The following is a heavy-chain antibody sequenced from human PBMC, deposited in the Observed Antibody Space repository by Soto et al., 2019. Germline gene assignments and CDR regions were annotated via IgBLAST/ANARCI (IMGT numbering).Heavy chain of an antibody. CDR1: GFTFSSYW. CDR3: ASGAAAGTDGWFDP. CDR2: IKQDGSEK. V-gene: IGHV3-7*03. Sequence: GGSLRLSCAASGFTFSSYWMSWVRQAPGKGLEWVANIKQDGSEKYYVDSVKGRFTISRDNAKNSLYLQMNSLRTEDTAVYYCASGAAAGTDGWFDPWGQGTLVTVSS. J-gene: IGHJ5*02. D-gene: IGHD6-13*01.